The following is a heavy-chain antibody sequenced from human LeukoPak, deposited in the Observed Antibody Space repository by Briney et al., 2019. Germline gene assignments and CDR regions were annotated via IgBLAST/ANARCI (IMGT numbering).Heavy chain of an antibody. CDR3: AKDGQQLVLWYYYYYMDV. D-gene: IGHD6-6*01. CDR1: GFTFSSYG. J-gene: IGHJ6*03. Sequence: HPGRSLRLSCAASGFTFSSYGMHWVRQAPGKGLEWVAVISYDGSNKYYADSVKGRFTISRDNSKNTLYLQMNSLRAEDTAVYYCAKDGQQLVLWYYYYYMDVWGKGTTVTVSS. V-gene: IGHV3-30*18. CDR2: ISYDGSNK.